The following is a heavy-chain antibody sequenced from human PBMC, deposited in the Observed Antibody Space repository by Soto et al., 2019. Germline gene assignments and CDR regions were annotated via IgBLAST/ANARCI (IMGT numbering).Heavy chain of an antibody. D-gene: IGHD3-22*01. CDR2: ISHDGTNK. V-gene: IGHV3-30*18. CDR1: GFTFGAYG. J-gene: IGHJ4*02. Sequence: QAPLVESGGGVVQPGESLRLSCEVSGFTFGAYGMHWVRQAPGKGLEWVAAISHDGTNKNYGDSVKGRFTISRDNSKKTLYLQMNSLRPEDTALYYCAKDEYYYSRSGYYIFDSWGQGTLVTVSS. CDR3: AKDEYYYSRSGYYIFDS.